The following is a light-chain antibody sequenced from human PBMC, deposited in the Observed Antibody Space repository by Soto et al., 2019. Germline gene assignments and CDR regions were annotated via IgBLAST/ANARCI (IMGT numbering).Light chain of an antibody. Sequence: IQLTQSPSSLSASVGDRVTITCRASQGINTFLAWYQQKEGKAPKLLIYAASTLQSGVPSRFRGSGSGTDFTLTISSLQPEDFQTYYCQQSYSNPHTFGQGIRLEIK. CDR1: QGINTF. J-gene: IGKJ5*01. CDR3: QQSYSNPHT. V-gene: IGKV1-39*01. CDR2: AAS.